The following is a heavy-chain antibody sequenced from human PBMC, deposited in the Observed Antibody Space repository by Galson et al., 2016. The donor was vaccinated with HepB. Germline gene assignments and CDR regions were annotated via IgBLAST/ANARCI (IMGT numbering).Heavy chain of an antibody. V-gene: IGHV3-53*01. J-gene: IGHJ6*02. CDR1: GFTVSSNY. CDR3: ATATNFYRYYGMDG. Sequence: SLRLSCAASGFTVSSNYMNWVRQTPGKGLEWVSFISSGGTTYHAGSVKGRFTISRDKSTNTLYLQMNSLGSEDTAVYYCATATNFYRYYGMDGWGQGTTVIVSS. CDR2: ISSGGTT.